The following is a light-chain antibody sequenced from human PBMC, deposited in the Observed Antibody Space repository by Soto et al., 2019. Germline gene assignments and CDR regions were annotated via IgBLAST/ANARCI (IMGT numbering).Light chain of an antibody. J-gene: IGKJ5*01. CDR2: GAS. CDR3: QQHYQWPIT. Sequence: KVMTQSPATLSVSPRERATLSCGASQRVGSNLAWYQQRPGQAPRLLIYGASTRATGIPARFSGSGSGTEFTHTINSLQSEDVAVYYCQQHYQWPITFGQGTRLEIK. V-gene: IGKV3-15*01. CDR1: QRVGSN.